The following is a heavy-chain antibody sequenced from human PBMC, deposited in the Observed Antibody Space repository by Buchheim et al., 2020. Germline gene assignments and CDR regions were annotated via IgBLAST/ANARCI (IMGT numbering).Heavy chain of an antibody. CDR2: IYHSGST. Sequence: QVPLQESGPGLVKPSGTLSLTCAVSGGSISSSNWWSWVRQPPGKGLEWIGEIYHSGSTNYNPSLQSRVTISVDKSKNQFSLKLSSVTAADTAVYYCARDTWELLKGIVGYYYGMDVWGQGTT. V-gene: IGHV4-4*02. CDR3: ARDTWELLKGIVGYYYGMDV. J-gene: IGHJ6*02. CDR1: GGSISSSNW. D-gene: IGHD1-26*01.